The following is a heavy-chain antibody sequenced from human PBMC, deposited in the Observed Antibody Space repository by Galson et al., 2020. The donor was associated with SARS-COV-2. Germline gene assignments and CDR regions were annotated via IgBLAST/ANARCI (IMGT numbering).Heavy chain of an antibody. CDR3: ARDRFRGQQLDLSYYYYGMDV. CDR2: ISYDGSNK. J-gene: IGHJ6*02. Sequence: GGSLRLSCAASGFTFSSYAMHWVRQAPGKGLEWVAVISYDGSNKYYADSVKGRFTISRDNAKNSLYLQMNSLRAEDTAVYYCARDRFRGQQLDLSYYYYGMDVWGQGTTVTVSS. D-gene: IGHD6-13*01. V-gene: IGHV3-30*07. CDR1: GFTFSSYA.